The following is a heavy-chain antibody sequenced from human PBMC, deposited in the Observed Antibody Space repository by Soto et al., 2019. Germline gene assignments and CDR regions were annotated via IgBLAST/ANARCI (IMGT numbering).Heavy chain of an antibody. CDR3: AREELCRSTICYMSGAFDI. D-gene: IGHD2-2*02. V-gene: IGHV4-31*03. CDR1: GGSISSGGYY. J-gene: IGHJ3*02. CDR2: IYYSGST. Sequence: QERLQESGPGLVKPSQTLSLTCSVSGGSISSGGYYWIWIRQHPRKGLEWIGYIYYSGSTYYNPSLKSRVTISVDTSENQFSLNLRSVTAADTAVYYCAREELCRSTICYMSGAFDIWGQGTVVTVSS.